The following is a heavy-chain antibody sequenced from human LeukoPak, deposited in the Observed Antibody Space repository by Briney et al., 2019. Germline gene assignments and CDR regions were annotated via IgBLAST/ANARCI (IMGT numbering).Heavy chain of an antibody. CDR3: ARLGEGYCSSTSCPPGDYYYYYMDV. CDR1: GYTFTDYY. CDR2: INPNSGGT. J-gene: IGHJ6*03. D-gene: IGHD2-2*01. Sequence: ASVKVSCKASGYTFTDYYMHWVRQAPGQGLEWMGWINPNSGGTNYAQKFQGRVTMTRDTSISTAYMELSRLRSDDTAVYYCARLGEGYCSSTSCPPGDYYYYYMDVWGKGTTVTVSS. V-gene: IGHV1-2*02.